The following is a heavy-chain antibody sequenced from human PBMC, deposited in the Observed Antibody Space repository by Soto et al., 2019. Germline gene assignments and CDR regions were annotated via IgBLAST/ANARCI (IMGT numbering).Heavy chain of an antibody. D-gene: IGHD2-2*01. Sequence: LSCVASAPTFRGHCMHWVREAPGKGLVWVSQINSDGSSANYADAVKGRFTFSRDNAKKTLYLQMNSLRAEDTAVYYCPRGACNGTSCYVFDP. CDR3: PRGACNGTSCYVFDP. V-gene: IGHV3-74*01. CDR2: INSDGSSA. J-gene: IGHJ5*02. CDR1: APTFRGHC.